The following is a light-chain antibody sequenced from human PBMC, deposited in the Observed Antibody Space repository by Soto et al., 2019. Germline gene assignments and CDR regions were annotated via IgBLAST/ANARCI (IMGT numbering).Light chain of an antibody. CDR1: QSVSSN. V-gene: IGKV3-15*01. J-gene: IGKJ4*01. CDR2: GAS. CDR3: QQYNNWPPLT. Sequence: EIVMTQSPATLSVSPGERATLSCRASQSVSSNLASYQQKPRQAPKLLLYGASTSTTGIPARFSGSGSGTEFTLTISSLQAEDFAVYYCQQYNNWPPLTFGGGTKVEIK.